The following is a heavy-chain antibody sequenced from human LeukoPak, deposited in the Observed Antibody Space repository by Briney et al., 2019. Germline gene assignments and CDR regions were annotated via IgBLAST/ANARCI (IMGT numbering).Heavy chain of an antibody. CDR1: GYTFTNHG. CDR2: ISAHDGST. J-gene: IGHJ4*02. Sequence: ASVKVSCKASGYTFTNHGITWVRQAPGQGLEWMGWISAHDGSTNYAQKLQGRVTMTTDTSTSIAYMELRSLRSDDTAMYYCARAWIMVTSHLDFWGQGTLVTVSS. D-gene: IGHD2-21*02. V-gene: IGHV1-18*01. CDR3: ARAWIMVTSHLDF.